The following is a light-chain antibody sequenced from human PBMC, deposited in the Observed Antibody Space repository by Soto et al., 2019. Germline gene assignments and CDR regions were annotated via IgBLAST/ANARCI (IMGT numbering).Light chain of an antibody. CDR1: SSDVGGYNY. J-gene: IGLJ3*02. CDR2: EVS. Sequence: QSALTQPASVSGSPGQSITISCTGTSSDVGGYNYVPWYQQHPGKAPKLMIYEVSNWPSGVSNRFSGSKSGNTASLTISGLQAEDEADYYCSSYTSSSTRVFGGGTKLTVL. V-gene: IGLV2-14*01. CDR3: SSYTSSSTRV.